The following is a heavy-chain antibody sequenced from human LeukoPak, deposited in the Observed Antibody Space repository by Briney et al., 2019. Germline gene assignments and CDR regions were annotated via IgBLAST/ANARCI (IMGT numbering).Heavy chain of an antibody. V-gene: IGHV1-8*03. D-gene: IGHD4-11*01. J-gene: IGHJ4*02. Sequence: ASVKVSCKASGYTFTSYDINWVRQATGQGLEWMGWMNPNSGNTVYAQKFQGRVTITRNTSISTAYMELSSLRSEDTAVYYCARPDYSRGFDYWGQGTLVTVSS. CDR1: GYTFTSYD. CDR2: MNPNSGNT. CDR3: ARPDYSRGFDY.